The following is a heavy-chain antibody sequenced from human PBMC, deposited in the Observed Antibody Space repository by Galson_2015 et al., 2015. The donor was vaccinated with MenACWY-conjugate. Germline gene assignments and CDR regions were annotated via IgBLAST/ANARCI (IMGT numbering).Heavy chain of an antibody. CDR1: GGTFSSSS. Sequence: SVKVSCKASGGTFSSSSVSWVRQAPGQGLEWMGGIIPIFGTPKYAQKFQGRVAITADESTSTTYMELRSLRPEDTAVYYCARWAGHCGRGSCYPPFDYWGQGTLVTVSS. CDR3: ARWAGHCGRGSCYPPFDY. J-gene: IGHJ4*02. D-gene: IGHD2-15*01. CDR2: IIPIFGTP. V-gene: IGHV1-69*13.